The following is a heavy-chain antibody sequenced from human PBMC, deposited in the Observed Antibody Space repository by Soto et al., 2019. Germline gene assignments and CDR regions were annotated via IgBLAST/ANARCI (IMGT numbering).Heavy chain of an antibody. CDR3: ARDIGNDVSYYYYGMDV. V-gene: IGHV6-1*01. Sequence: QVQLQQSGPGLVKPPQTLSLTCAISGDSVSSNSAAWNWIRQSPSRGLEWLGRTYYRSKWYNDYPVSVKSRITINPDTSKNQFSLQLNSVTPEDTAVYYCARDIGNDVSYYYYGMDVWGQGTTVTVSS. J-gene: IGHJ6*02. D-gene: IGHD1-1*01. CDR2: TYYRSKWYN. CDR1: GDSVSSNSAA.